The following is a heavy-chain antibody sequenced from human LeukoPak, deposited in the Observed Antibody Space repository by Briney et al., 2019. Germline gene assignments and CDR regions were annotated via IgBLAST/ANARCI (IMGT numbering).Heavy chain of an antibody. J-gene: IGHJ6*03. CDR3: ARGRIQLWLRGYYYMDV. CDR1: GGSISRYS. V-gene: IGHV4-59*01. CDR2: VYYSGST. D-gene: IGHD5-18*01. Sequence: SETLSLTCTVSGGSISRYSWSWIRQPPGKGLEWIGYVYYSGSTNYNPSLKSRVTISVDTSKNQFSLKLSSVTAADTAVYYCARGRIQLWLRGYYYMDVWGKGTTVTISS.